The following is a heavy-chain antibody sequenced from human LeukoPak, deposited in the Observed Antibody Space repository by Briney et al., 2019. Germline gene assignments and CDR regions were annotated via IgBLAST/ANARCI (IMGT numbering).Heavy chain of an antibody. CDR3: ASSFMVSDAFDI. D-gene: IGHD3-10*01. J-gene: IGHJ3*02. CDR2: IDPDDSDT. CDR1: GYTFTSYW. Sequence: PGESLKISCQGSGYTFTSYWIGWVRQMPGKGLEWMGIIDPDDSDTRYSPSFQGQVTISVDKSISTAYLQWSSLKASDTAMYYCASSFMVSDAFDIWGQGTMVTVSS. V-gene: IGHV5-51*01.